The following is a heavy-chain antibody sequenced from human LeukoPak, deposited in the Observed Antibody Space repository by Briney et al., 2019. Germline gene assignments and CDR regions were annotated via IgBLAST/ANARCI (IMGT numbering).Heavy chain of an antibody. CDR3: ARRGIAAAGRLGY. V-gene: IGHV4-39*01. CDR2: IYYSGST. Sequence: SETLSLTCTVSGGSISSSSYYWGWIRQPPGKGLEWIGSIYYSGSTYYNPSLKSRVTISVDTSKNQFSLKLSSVTAADTAVYYCARRGIAAAGRLGYWGQGTLVTVSS. CDR1: GGSISSSSYY. J-gene: IGHJ4*02. D-gene: IGHD6-13*01.